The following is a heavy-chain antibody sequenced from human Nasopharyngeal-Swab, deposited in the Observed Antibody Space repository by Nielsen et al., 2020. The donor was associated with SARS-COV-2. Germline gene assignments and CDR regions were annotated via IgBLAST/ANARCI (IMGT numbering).Heavy chain of an antibody. CDR3: ARGEHPLYSSSWYKYYYYGMDV. V-gene: IGHV4-34*01. CDR2: INHSGST. CDR1: GGSFSGYY. D-gene: IGHD6-13*01. J-gene: IGHJ6*02. Sequence: SETLSLTCAVYGGSFSGYYWSWIRQPPGKGLEWIGEINHSGSTNYNPSLKSRVTISVDTSKNQFSLKLSSVTAADTAVYYCARGEHPLYSSSWYKYYYYGMDVWGQGTTVTVSS.